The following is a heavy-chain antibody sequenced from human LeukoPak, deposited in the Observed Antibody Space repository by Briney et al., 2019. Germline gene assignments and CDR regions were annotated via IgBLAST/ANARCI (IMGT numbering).Heavy chain of an antibody. Sequence: ASVKVSCKASGYTFTSYYMHWVRQAPGQGLEWMGIINPSGGSTSYAQKFQGRVTMTEDTSTDTAYMELSSLRSEDTAVYYCATDMDSATAVWGQGTMVTVSS. CDR3: ATDMDSATAV. V-gene: IGHV1-46*01. J-gene: IGHJ3*01. CDR1: GYTFTSYY. CDR2: INPSGGST. D-gene: IGHD2-2*03.